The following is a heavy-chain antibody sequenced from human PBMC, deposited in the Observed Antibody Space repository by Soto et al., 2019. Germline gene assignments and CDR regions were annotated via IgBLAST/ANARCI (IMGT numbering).Heavy chain of an antibody. Sequence: QVQLVQSGAEVKELGASVKVSCKASGYSFTSLDINWMRQATGQGLEWMGWMSPGSGSAGYAQKFQGRVTMTRETSRGTAYMELSSLRSEDTSVYYCARGVDAWGDFWGQGTLVT. CDR1: GYSFTSLD. D-gene: IGHD1-26*01. CDR2: MSPGSGSA. CDR3: ARGVDAWGDF. V-gene: IGHV1-8*01. J-gene: IGHJ4*02.